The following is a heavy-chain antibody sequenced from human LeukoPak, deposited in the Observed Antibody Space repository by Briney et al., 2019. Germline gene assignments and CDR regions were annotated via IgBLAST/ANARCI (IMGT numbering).Heavy chain of an antibody. CDR1: GDSVSSNSAA. J-gene: IGHJ6*02. D-gene: IGHD3-3*01. Sequence: SQTLSLTCAISGDSVSSNSAAWNWIRQSPSRGLEWPGRTYYRSKWYNDYAVSVKSRITINPDTSKNQFSLQLNSVTPEDTAVYYCARDTQITIFGVAPFYYGMDVWGQGTTVTVSS. V-gene: IGHV6-1*01. CDR2: TYYRSKWYN. CDR3: ARDTQITIFGVAPFYYGMDV.